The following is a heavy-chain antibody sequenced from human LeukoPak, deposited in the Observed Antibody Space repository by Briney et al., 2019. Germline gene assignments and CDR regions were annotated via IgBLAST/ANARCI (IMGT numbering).Heavy chain of an antibody. CDR3: ARRTLVGATEHFDF. J-gene: IGHJ4*02. CDR2: ISGGGSST. V-gene: IGHV3-23*01. CDR1: GFTFSNYA. D-gene: IGHD1-26*01. Sequence: GGSLRLSCAASGFTFSNYATTWVRQAPGKGLEWVSGISGGGSSTDYADSVKGRFTISRDNSKNTLYLQMNSLRAEDTAVYYCARRTLVGATEHFDFWGQGTLVAVSS.